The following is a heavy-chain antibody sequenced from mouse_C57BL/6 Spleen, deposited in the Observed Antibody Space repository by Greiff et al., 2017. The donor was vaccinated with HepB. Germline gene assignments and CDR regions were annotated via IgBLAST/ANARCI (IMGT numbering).Heavy chain of an antibody. CDR1: GYTFTDYN. CDR2: INPNNGGT. V-gene: IGHV1-18*01. D-gene: IGHD1-1*01. CDR3: AITYYYGSNWYVDV. J-gene: IGHJ1*03. Sequence: EVQLQQSGPELVKPGASVKIPCKASGYTFTDYNMDWVKQSHGKSLEWIGDINPNNGGTIYNQKFKGKATLTVDKSSSTAYMELRSLTSEDTAVYYCAITYYYGSNWYVDVWGTGTTVTVSS.